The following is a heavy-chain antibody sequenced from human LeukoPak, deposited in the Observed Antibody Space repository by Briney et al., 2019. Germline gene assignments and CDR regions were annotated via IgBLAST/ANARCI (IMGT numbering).Heavy chain of an antibody. Sequence: PGGSLRLSCAASGFSFSTYAMSWVRQAPGKGLEWVSAISATGGSTYYADSVKGRFTISRDNSKNTLYLQMNSLRAEDTAVYYCAKVGLRFLEWSLGPYYFDYWGQGTLVTVSS. D-gene: IGHD3-3*01. CDR1: GFSFSTYA. CDR2: ISATGGST. J-gene: IGHJ4*02. V-gene: IGHV3-23*01. CDR3: AKVGLRFLEWSLGPYYFDY.